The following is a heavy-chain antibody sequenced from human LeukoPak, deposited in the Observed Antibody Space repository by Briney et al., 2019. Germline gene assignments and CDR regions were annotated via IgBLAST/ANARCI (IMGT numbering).Heavy chain of an antibody. Sequence: GGSLRLSCAASGFTFSSYWMHWVRQAPGKGLVWVSRINSDGSSTSYADSVKGRFTISRDNAKNTLYLQMNSLRAEDTAVYYCARGDSSGYYSLYYFDYWGQGTLVTVSS. J-gene: IGHJ4*02. CDR1: GFTFSSYW. D-gene: IGHD3-22*01. V-gene: IGHV3-74*01. CDR3: ARGDSSGYYSLYYFDY. CDR2: INSDGSST.